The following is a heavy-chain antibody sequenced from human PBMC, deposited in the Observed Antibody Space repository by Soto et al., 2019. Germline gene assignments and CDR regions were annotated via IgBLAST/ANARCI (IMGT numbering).Heavy chain of an antibody. CDR2: ITWSSDSM. Sequence: EVQLVESGGGLVQPGRSLRLSCVASGFTFYNHGMHWVRQAPGRGLEWVSGITWSSDSMGYADSVKGRFTISRDNAKNSLYLQMNSLRPEDTALYYFAKEDSGFSGYMDVWGKGTTVTVSS. CDR3: AKEDSGFSGYMDV. J-gene: IGHJ6*03. V-gene: IGHV3-9*01. D-gene: IGHD3-10*01. CDR1: GFTFYNHG.